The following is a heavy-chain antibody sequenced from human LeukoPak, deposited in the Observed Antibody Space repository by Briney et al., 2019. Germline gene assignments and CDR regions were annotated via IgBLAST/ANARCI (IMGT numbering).Heavy chain of an antibody. Sequence: SETLSLTCTVSGGSISSSSYYWGWIRQPPGKGLEWIGSIYYSGSTYYNPSLKSRVTISVDTSKNQFSLKLSSVTAADTAVYYCARVDTMVRGSSWGGCYFDYWGQGTLVTVSS. CDR2: IYYSGST. CDR3: ARVDTMVRGSSWGGCYFDY. V-gene: IGHV4-39*01. CDR1: GGSISSSSYY. D-gene: IGHD3-10*01. J-gene: IGHJ4*02.